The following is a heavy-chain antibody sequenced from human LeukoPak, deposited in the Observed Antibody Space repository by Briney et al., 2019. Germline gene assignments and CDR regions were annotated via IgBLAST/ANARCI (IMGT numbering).Heavy chain of an antibody. CDR1: GYTFTSHG. J-gene: IGHJ4*02. Sequence: ASVKVSCKASGYTFTSHGISWVRQAPGQGLELMGWISTYNGNTNYAQNFQGRLTMTTDISTSTAYMELRSLRSDDTAVYYCARDGATEGLNIVVVVSATGDYWGQGTLVTVSS. CDR2: ISTYNGNT. V-gene: IGHV1-18*01. D-gene: IGHD2-15*01. CDR3: ARDGATEGLNIVVVVSATGDY.